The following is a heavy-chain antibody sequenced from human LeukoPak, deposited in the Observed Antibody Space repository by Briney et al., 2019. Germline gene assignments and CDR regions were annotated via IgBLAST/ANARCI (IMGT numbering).Heavy chain of an antibody. CDR1: GFTFSTYS. V-gene: IGHV3-21*01. CDR2: ISSSSSYI. CDR3: ARDTYSGSGTDY. J-gene: IGHJ4*02. D-gene: IGHD6-13*01. Sequence: GESLKISCAASGFTFSTYSMNWVRQAPGKGLEWVSSISSSSSYIYYADSVKGRFTISRDNAKNSLYLQMNSLRAEDTAVYYCARDTYSGSGTDYWGQGTLVTVSS.